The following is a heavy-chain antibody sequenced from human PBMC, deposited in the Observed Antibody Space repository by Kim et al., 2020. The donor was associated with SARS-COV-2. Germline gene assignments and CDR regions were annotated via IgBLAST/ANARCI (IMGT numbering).Heavy chain of an antibody. Sequence: NSGSIGYADSVKGRFTISRDNAKNSLYLQMNSLRAEDTALYYCAQLRTDVWGQGTTVTVSS. D-gene: IGHD2-2*01. CDR2: NSGSI. V-gene: IGHV3-9*01. J-gene: IGHJ6*02. CDR3: AQLRTDV.